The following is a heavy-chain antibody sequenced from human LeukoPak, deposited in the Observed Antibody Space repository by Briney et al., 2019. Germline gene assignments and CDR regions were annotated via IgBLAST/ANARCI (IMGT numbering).Heavy chain of an antibody. Sequence: GGSLRLSCAASGFTFDDYTMHWVRQAPGKGLEWVSLISWDGGSTYYADSVKGRFTISRDNSKNTLYLQMNSLRAEDTAVYYCAMGRGYYYMDVWGKGTTVTVSS. D-gene: IGHD3-10*01. V-gene: IGHV3-43*01. CDR3: AMGRGYYYMDV. CDR1: GFTFDDYT. J-gene: IGHJ6*03. CDR2: ISWDGGST.